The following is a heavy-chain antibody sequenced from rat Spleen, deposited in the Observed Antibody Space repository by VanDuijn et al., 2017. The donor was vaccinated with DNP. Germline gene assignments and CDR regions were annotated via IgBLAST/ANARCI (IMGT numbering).Heavy chain of an antibody. CDR2: ISHDGGTT. J-gene: IGHJ4*01. CDR1: GFTFSDFY. V-gene: IGHV5-20*01. CDR3: ARPSNYGTYGPMDA. Sequence: EVQLVESGGGLVQPGRSLKLSCAASGFTFSDFYMAWVRQAPTKGLEWLASISHDGGTTFYRNSVKGRFTISRDNAKTSLYLQMNSLKSEDTATYYCARPSNYGTYGPMDAWGQGTSVTVSS. D-gene: IGHD1-3*01.